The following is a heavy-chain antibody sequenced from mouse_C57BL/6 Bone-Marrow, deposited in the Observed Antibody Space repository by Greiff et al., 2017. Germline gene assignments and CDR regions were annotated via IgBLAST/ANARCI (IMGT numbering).Heavy chain of an antibody. V-gene: IGHV1-19*01. D-gene: IGHD1-2*01. CDR3: ARARNYGLAWFAY. J-gene: IGHJ3*01. CDR1: GYTFTDYY. Sequence: VQLKESGPVLVKPGASVKMSCKASGYTFTDYYMNWVKQSHGNSLEWIGVIIPYNGGTSYNQKFKGKATLTVDKSSSTAYMELNSLTSEDSAVYYCARARNYGLAWFAYWGQGTLVTVSA. CDR2: IIPYNGGT.